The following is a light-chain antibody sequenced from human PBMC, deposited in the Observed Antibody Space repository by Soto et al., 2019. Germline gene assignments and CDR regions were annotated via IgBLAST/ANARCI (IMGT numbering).Light chain of an antibody. CDR1: QSLLHSNGYNY. Sequence: DIVMTQSPLSLPVTPGEPASISCRSSQSLLHSNGYNYLDWYLQKPGQSPQLLIYLGSNRASGVXDKXSGSGSGTDFTLKISRVEAEDVGVYYCMQALQTLWTFGQGTKVEIK. J-gene: IGKJ1*01. V-gene: IGKV2-28*01. CDR3: MQALQTLWT. CDR2: LGS.